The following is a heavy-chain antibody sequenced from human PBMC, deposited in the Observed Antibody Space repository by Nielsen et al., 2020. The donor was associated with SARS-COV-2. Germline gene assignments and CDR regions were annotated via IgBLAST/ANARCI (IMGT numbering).Heavy chain of an antibody. CDR1: GFTFRSYP. CDR3: VKEDSAYYDY. J-gene: IGHJ4*02. D-gene: IGHD3-22*01. CDR2: ISANGKDT. Sequence: GESLKISCSASGFTFRSYPMHWVRQAPGKGLEYVSAISANGKDTYYADSMKGRFTISRDNSRNTLYLQMSSLRTEDTAVYFCVKEDSAYYDYWVQGTLVTVSS. V-gene: IGHV3-64D*06.